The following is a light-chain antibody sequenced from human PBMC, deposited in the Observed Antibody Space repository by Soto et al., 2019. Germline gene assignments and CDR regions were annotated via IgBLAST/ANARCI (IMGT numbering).Light chain of an antibody. J-gene: IGKJ1*01. CDR1: QSISSW. CDR3: LQYNSYPGT. V-gene: IGKV1-5*03. Sequence: DIQMTQSPSTLSASVGDRVTITCRASQSISSWLAWYPQKPGKAPKLLIYKASSLESGVPSRFSCSGAGTECTRPISSLQPDDVETDYCLQYNSYPGTFGQGTKVDIK. CDR2: KAS.